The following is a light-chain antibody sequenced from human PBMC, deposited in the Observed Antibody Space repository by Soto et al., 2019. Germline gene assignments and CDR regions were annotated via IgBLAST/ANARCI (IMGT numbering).Light chain of an antibody. CDR3: QQINSYPQIN. CDR1: QGISSY. Sequence: DIQLTQSPSFLSASVGDRVTITCRSSQGISSYLAWYQQKPGKAPKLLIYAASTLQSGVPSRFSGSGSGTEFTLTIRSLQPEDFATYYCQQINSYPQINFGQGKRREIK. J-gene: IGKJ5*01. V-gene: IGKV1-9*01. CDR2: AAS.